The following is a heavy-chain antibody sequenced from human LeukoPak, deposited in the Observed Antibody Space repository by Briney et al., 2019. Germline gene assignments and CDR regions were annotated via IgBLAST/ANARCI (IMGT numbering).Heavy chain of an antibody. J-gene: IGHJ4*02. CDR2: ISGSGGSA. CDR1: GFIFSNYA. CDR3: AKSSYYDASGYYREYYFDS. Sequence: PGGSLGLSCVPSGFIFSNYAMSWVRQAPGKGLEWVSSISGSGGSAHYVDSVKGRFTISRDKTKNTLYLQMNSLRAEDTAVYYCAKSSYYDASGYYREYYFDSWGQGTLVTVSS. V-gene: IGHV3-23*01. D-gene: IGHD3-22*01.